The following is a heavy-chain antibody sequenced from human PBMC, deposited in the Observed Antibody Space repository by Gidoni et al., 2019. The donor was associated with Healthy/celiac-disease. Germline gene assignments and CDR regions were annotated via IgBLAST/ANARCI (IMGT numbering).Heavy chain of an antibody. CDR2: ISAYNGNT. V-gene: IGHV1-18*01. J-gene: IGHJ3*02. CDR1: GYTFTSYG. D-gene: IGHD3-22*01. Sequence: QVQLVQSGAEVKKPGASVKVSCKASGYTFTSYGISWVRHAPGQGLEWMGWISAYNGNTNYAQKLQGRVTMTTDTSTSTAYMELRSLRSDDTAVYYCATTYYYDSSGYFSGGDDAFDIWGQGTMVTVSS. CDR3: ATTYYYDSSGYFSGGDDAFDI.